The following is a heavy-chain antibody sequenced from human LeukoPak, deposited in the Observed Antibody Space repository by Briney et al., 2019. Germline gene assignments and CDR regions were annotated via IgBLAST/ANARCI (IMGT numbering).Heavy chain of an antibody. CDR3: ARVYDSSAYYGYYFDY. D-gene: IGHD3-22*01. J-gene: IGHJ4*02. V-gene: IGHV4-30-4*01. CDR1: GGSISSGDCY. Sequence: SETLSLTCTVSGGSISSGDCYWSWIRQPPGKGLEWIGYISYSESTYYNPSLKSRVAISVDTSKNQFSLKLSSVTAADTAVYYCARVYDSSAYYGYYFDYWGQGTLVTVSS. CDR2: ISYSEST.